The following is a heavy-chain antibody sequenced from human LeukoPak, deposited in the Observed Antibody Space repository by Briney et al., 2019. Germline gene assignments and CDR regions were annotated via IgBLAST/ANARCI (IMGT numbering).Heavy chain of an antibody. Sequence: ASVKVSCKASGGTFSSYTISWVRQAPGQGLEWMGRIIPILGIANYAQRFQGRVTITADKSTSTAYMELSSLGSEDTAVYYCASSLSYYDFWSGEKFDYWGQGTLVTVSS. CDR2: IIPILGIA. CDR1: GGTFSSYT. CDR3: ASSLSYYDFWSGEKFDY. D-gene: IGHD3-3*01. J-gene: IGHJ4*02. V-gene: IGHV1-69*02.